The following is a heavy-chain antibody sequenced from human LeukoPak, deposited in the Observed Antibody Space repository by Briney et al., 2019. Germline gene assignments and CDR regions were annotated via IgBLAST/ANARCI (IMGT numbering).Heavy chain of an antibody. CDR2: IIPIFGTA. CDR1: GGTFSSYA. Sequence: VASVKVSCKASGGTFSSYAISWVRQAPGQGLEWMGGIIPIFGTANYAQKFQGRVTITTDESTSTAYMELSSLRSEDTAVYYCAREGPTGDIDYWGQGTLDTVSS. D-gene: IGHD1-26*01. J-gene: IGHJ4*02. CDR3: AREGPTGDIDY. V-gene: IGHV1-69*05.